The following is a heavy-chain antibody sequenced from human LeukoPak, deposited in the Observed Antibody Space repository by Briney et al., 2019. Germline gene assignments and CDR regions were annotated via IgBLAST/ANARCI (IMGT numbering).Heavy chain of an antibody. CDR1: GFTLSSYG. J-gene: IGHJ5*02. D-gene: IGHD2-2*01. Sequence: GGSLRLSCAASGFTLSSYGMHWVRQAPGKGLEWVAFIRYDGSNKYYADSVKGRFTISRDNSKNTLYLQMNSLRAEDTAVYYCAKDRHAPGRYCSSTICFPFDPWGQGTLVTVSS. CDR2: IRYDGSNK. CDR3: AKDRHAPGRYCSSTICFPFDP. V-gene: IGHV3-30*02.